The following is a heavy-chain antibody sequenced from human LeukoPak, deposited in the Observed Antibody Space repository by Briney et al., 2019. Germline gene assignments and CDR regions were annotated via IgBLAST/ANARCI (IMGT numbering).Heavy chain of an antibody. CDR3: AKVRGDYDYVWGSYRPYYFDY. V-gene: IGHV3-23*01. Sequence: GGSLRLSCAASGFTFSSYAMSWVRQAPGKGLERVSAISGSGGSTYYADSVKGRFTISRDNSKNTLYLQMNSLRAEDTAVYYCAKVRGDYDYVWGSYRPYYFDYWGLGTLVTVSS. CDR1: GFTFSSYA. D-gene: IGHD3-16*02. CDR2: ISGSGGST. J-gene: IGHJ4*02.